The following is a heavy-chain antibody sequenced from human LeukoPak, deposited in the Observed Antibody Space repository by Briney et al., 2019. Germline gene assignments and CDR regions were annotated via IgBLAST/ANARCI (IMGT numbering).Heavy chain of an antibody. Sequence: KPSETLSLTCAVYGGSFIGYYWSWLRPPPGKGLEWIGEINHSGSTNYNPSLKSRVTISVDTSKNQFSLKLSSVTAADTAVYYCARWDDSYGYFDYWGQGTLVTVSS. CDR3: ARWDDSYGYFDY. V-gene: IGHV4-34*01. CDR1: GGSFIGYY. CDR2: INHSGST. D-gene: IGHD5-18*01. J-gene: IGHJ4*02.